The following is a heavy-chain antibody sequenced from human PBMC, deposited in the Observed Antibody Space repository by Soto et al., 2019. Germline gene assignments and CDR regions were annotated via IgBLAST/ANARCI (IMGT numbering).Heavy chain of an antibody. Sequence: ASVKVSCKVSGYTVTSYYMHWVRQAPGQGLEWMGIINPSGGSTSYAQKFQGRVTMTRDTSTSTVYMELSSLRSEDTAVYYCARDLKFTMVRGVPDYWGKGTLVTVSS. CDR2: INPSGGST. CDR1: GYTVTSYY. V-gene: IGHV1-46*01. J-gene: IGHJ4*02. D-gene: IGHD3-10*01. CDR3: ARDLKFTMVRGVPDY.